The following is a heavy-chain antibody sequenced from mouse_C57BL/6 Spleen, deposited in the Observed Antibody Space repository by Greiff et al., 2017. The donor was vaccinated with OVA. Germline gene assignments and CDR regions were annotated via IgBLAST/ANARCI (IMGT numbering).Heavy chain of an antibody. D-gene: IGHD2-1*01. J-gene: IGHJ4*01. CDR1: GFTFSSYA. CDR3: ARDGKPY. Sequence: EVKVVESGGGLVKPGGSLKLSCAASGFTFSSYAMSWVRQTPEKRLEWVATISDGGSYTYYPDNVKGRFTISRDNAKNNLYLQMSHLKSEDTAMYYCARDGKPYWGQGTSVTVSS. CDR2: ISDGGSYT. V-gene: IGHV5-4*01.